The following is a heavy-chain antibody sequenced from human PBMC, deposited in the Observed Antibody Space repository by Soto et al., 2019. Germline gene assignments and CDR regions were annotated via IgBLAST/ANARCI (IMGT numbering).Heavy chain of an antibody. Sequence: EVQLLESGGGLVQPGGSLRLSCAASGFTFSSYAMSWVRQAPGKGLEWVSAISGSGGSTYYADSVKGRFTISRDNSKNTLYLQMNSLRADDTAVYYCAKSIKQLVLYFDYWGQGTLVTVSS. D-gene: IGHD6-13*01. CDR2: ISGSGGST. CDR3: AKSIKQLVLYFDY. V-gene: IGHV3-23*01. J-gene: IGHJ4*02. CDR1: GFTFSSYA.